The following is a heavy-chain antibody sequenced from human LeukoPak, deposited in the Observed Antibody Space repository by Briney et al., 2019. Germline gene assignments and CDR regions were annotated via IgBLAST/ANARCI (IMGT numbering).Heavy chain of an antibody. CDR1: GYTFTSYY. V-gene: IGHV1-46*03. D-gene: IGHD3-10*01. J-gene: IGHJ6*03. CDR2: INPSGGST. CDR3: ARDFKVTMVRGVENYYYYMDV. Sequence: ASVKVSCKASGYTFTSYYMLWVRQAPGQGLEWMGIINPSGGSTSYAQKFQGRVTMTRDTSTSTVYMELSSLRSEDTAVYYCARDFKVTMVRGVENYYYYMDVWGKGTTATVSS.